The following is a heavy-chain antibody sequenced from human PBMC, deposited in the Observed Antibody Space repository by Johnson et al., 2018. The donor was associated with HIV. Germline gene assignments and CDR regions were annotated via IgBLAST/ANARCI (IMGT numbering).Heavy chain of an antibody. CDR3: ARGQRSSWYPVNAFDI. Sequence: VQLVESGGGLVQPGGSLRLSCAASGFTFSSYDMDWVRQATGKGLELVSAIGTAGYTYYPGSVKCRFTISRENAKNSLYLQMNSLSAGDTAVYYCARGQRSSWYPVNAFDIWGQGTMVTVSS. J-gene: IGHJ3*02. V-gene: IGHV3-13*01. D-gene: IGHD6-13*01. CDR2: IGTAGYT. CDR1: GFTFSSYD.